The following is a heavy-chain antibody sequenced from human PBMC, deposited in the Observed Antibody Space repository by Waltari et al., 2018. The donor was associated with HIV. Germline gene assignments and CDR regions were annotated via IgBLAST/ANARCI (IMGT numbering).Heavy chain of an antibody. CDR3: ARGRDNYASDYGLDV. CDR1: GFTSSHSA. CDR2: IPYDGSNE. J-gene: IGHJ6*02. V-gene: IGHV3-30*04. D-gene: IGHD2-2*01. Sequence: EQLAESGGGVVQPGGSLRLSCAASGFTSSHSALHWVRQAPGKGLEWLAVIPYDGSNEAYADSVRGRLTISRDNSKDTLNLQMNSLRVEDTAVYYCARGRDNYASDYGLDVWGQGTAVTVSS.